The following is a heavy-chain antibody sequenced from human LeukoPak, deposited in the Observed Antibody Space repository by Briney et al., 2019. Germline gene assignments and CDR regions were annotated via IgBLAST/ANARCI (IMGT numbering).Heavy chain of an antibody. Sequence: GGSLRLSCAASGFTFSSYSMNWVRQAPGKGLEWVAFIHYDGTNEYYADSVKGRFTISRDNAKNLLYLQMNSLRAEDTAVYYCARDSELRGQGTLVTVSS. V-gene: IGHV3-30*02. CDR3: ARDSEL. J-gene: IGHJ4*02. CDR2: IHYDGTNE. D-gene: IGHD1-26*01. CDR1: GFTFSSYS.